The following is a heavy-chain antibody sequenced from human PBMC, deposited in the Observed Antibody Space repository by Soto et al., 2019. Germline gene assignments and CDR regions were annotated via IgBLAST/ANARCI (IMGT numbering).Heavy chain of an antibody. J-gene: IGHJ4*02. D-gene: IGHD6-19*01. Sequence: QVQLQESGPGLVKPSETLSLTCTVSDGSISSHYWSWIRQHPGKGLEWMGYSHHSGSTNYNPSLKSRVTLSVDTSNNHFSLKLTSVTAADTAVYYCARGGWYNDYWGQGTLVTVSS. CDR1: DGSISSHY. CDR3: ARGGWYNDY. V-gene: IGHV4-59*11. CDR2: SHHSGST.